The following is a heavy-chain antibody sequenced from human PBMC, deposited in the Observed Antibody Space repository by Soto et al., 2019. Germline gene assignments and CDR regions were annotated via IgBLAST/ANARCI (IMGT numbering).Heavy chain of an antibody. Sequence: SVKVSCKASGGTFSSYAISWVRQAPGQGLEWMGGIIPIFGTANYAQKFQGRVTITADESTSTAYMELSSLRSEDTAVYYCAREPYCSGGSCYSGEEPHYYYYGMDVWCQGTTVTVSS. CDR3: AREPYCSGGSCYSGEEPHYYYYGMDV. CDR2: IIPIFGTA. D-gene: IGHD2-15*01. V-gene: IGHV1-69*13. J-gene: IGHJ6*02. CDR1: GGTFSSYA.